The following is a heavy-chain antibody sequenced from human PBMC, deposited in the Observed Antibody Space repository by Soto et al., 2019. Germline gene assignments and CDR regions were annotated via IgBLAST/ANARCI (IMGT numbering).Heavy chain of an antibody. CDR1: GFTVSSNY. V-gene: IGHV3-66*01. CDR3: SKFHGSGSHYTYYFDY. J-gene: IGHJ4*02. CDR2: IYSGGST. D-gene: IGHD3-10*01. Sequence: PGGSLRLSCAASGFTVSSNYMSWVRQAPGKVLEWVSVIYSGGSTYYADSLKGRFTISRDNSKNTLYLQMNSLRAEDTAVYYCSKFHGSGSHYTYYFDYWGQGTLVTVSS.